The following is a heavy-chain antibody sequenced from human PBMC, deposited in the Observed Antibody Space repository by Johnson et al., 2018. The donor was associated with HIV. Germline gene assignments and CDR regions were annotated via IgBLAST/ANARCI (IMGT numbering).Heavy chain of an antibody. V-gene: IGHV3-30*04. CDR2: IWYDGSNK. J-gene: IGHJ3*02. Sequence: QVQLVESGGGVVQPGRSLRLSCAASGFTFSSYAMHWVRQAPGKGLEWVAVIWYDGSNKYYADSVKGRFTISRDNSKNTLYLQMNSLRAEDTAVYYCARESTLDAFDIWGQGTMVTVSS. CDR3: ARESTLDAFDI. CDR1: GFTFSSYA.